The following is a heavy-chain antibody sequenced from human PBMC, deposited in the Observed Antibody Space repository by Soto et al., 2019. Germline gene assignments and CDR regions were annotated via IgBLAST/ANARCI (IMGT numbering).Heavy chain of an antibody. J-gene: IGHJ4*02. V-gene: IGHV4-31*03. CDR2: IYYSGST. Sequence: TSETLSLTCTVSGGSISSGGYYWSWIRQHPGKGLEWIGYIYYSGSTYYNPSLKSRVTISVDTSKNQFSLKLSSVTAADTAVYYCARAPRITMVRGVTELDNWGQGTLVTVSS. CDR3: ARAPRITMVRGVTELDN. CDR1: GGSISSGGYY. D-gene: IGHD3-10*01.